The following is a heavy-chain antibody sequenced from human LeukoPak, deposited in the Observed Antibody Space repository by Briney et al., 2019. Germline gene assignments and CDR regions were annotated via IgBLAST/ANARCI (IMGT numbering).Heavy chain of an antibody. CDR3: ARDASAYYDFWSGLDY. J-gene: IGHJ4*02. D-gene: IGHD3-3*01. CDR2: IIPIFGTA. Sequence: SVKVSCKASGGTFSSYAISWVRQAPGQGLEWMGGIIPIFGTANYAQKFQGRVTITTDESMSTAYMELSSLRSEDTAVYYCARDASAYYDFWSGLDYWGQGTLVTVSS. CDR1: GGTFSSYA. V-gene: IGHV1-69*05.